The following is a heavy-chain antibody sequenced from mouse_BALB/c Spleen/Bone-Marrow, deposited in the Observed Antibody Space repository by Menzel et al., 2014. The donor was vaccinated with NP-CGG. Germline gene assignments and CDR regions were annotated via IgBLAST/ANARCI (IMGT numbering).Heavy chain of an antibody. D-gene: IGHD2-4*01. CDR2: ISSGGSYT. Sequence: EVMLVESGGGLVKPGGSLKLSCAASGFTFSSYAMSWVRQSPEKRLEWVAEISSGGSYTYYPDTVTGRFTISRDNAKNILYLEMSSLRSEDTAMYYCAREGLRRRAAMDCWGQGTSVTVSS. CDR1: GFTFSSYA. J-gene: IGHJ4*01. CDR3: AREGLRRRAAMDC. V-gene: IGHV5-9-4*01.